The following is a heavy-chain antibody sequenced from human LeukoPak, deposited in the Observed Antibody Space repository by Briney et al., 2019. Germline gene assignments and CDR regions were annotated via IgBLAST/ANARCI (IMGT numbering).Heavy chain of an antibody. CDR3: ARARPYDYVWGSYSY. J-gene: IGHJ4*02. CDR2: ISYEGSNK. D-gene: IGHD3-16*01. Sequence: PGRSLRLSCAASGFTFSSYAMHWVRQAPGRGLEGVAVISYEGSNKYYADSVKGRFTISRDNSKNTLYLQMNSLRAEDTAVYYCARARPYDYVWGSYSYWSQGTLVTVSS. V-gene: IGHV3-30-3*01. CDR1: GFTFSSYA.